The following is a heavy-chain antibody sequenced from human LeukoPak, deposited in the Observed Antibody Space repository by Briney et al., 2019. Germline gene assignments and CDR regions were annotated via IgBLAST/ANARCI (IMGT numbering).Heavy chain of an antibody. CDR3: AKDLPRGITMIVGYHDY. CDR1: GFTFSSYG. D-gene: IGHD3-22*01. CDR2: ISGSGDST. J-gene: IGHJ4*02. V-gene: IGHV3-23*01. Sequence: GGTLRLSCAASGFTFSSYGMSWVRQAPGKGLEWVSAISGSGDSTYYADSVKGRFTISRDNSKNTLYLQMNSLRAEDTAVYYCAKDLPRGITMIVGYHDYWGQGTLVTVSS.